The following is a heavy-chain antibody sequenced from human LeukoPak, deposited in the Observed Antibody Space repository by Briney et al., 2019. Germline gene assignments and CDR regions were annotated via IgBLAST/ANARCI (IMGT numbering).Heavy chain of an antibody. J-gene: IGHJ4*02. D-gene: IGHD1-1*01. Sequence: GGSLRLSCAVSGITLSNYGMSWVRQAPGKGLEWVAGISGSGGGTKYADSVKGRFTISRDNPKNTLYLQMNSLRAEDTAVYFCARDHNYAFDNWGQGTLVTVSS. CDR3: ARDHNYAFDN. CDR2: ISGSGGGT. V-gene: IGHV3-23*01. CDR1: GITLSNYG.